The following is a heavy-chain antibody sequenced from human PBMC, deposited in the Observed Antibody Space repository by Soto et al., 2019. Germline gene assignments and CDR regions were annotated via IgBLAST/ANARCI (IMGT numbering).Heavy chain of an antibody. CDR2: ICPGVSDS. Sequence: ELQLVQSEAEVKKPGESLKISCQSSGYSFPSYCIAWVRQMPGKGLEWLGIICPGVSDSTYSPSFQGQVTISVDRSLRVAYLQWSGHKASDTAMNYRAGPHYYESASYYKARAFDSWGQGTKVTVSS. J-gene: IGHJ3*02. CDR3: AGPHYYESASYYKARAFDS. CDR1: GYSFPSYC. V-gene: IGHV5-51*03. D-gene: IGHD3-10*01.